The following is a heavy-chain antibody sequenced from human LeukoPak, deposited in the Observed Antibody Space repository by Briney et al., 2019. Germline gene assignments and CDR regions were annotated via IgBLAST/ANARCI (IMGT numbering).Heavy chain of an antibody. CDR1: GFTFSSYA. J-gene: IGHJ4*02. Sequence: TGGSLRLSCAASGFTFSSYALDWVRQAPGKGLDWVSGISSSGGLTYYADSVEGRFTISRDNSKSTLYLQLNSLRADDTAVYYCAKGGSSSLLKLPFDDWGQGTLVTVSS. V-gene: IGHV3-23*01. CDR3: AKGGSSSLLKLPFDD. D-gene: IGHD1-26*01. CDR2: ISSSGGLT.